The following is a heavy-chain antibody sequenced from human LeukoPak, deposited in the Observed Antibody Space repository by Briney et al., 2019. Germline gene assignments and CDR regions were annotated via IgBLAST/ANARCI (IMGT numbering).Heavy chain of an antibody. J-gene: IGHJ6*02. Sequence: SETLSLTCTVSGGSISPYYWSWIRQPPGKGLEWIGYVYYSGTTNYNPSLKSRVTMSVDTSKNQFSLKLSSVTAADTAVYYCARGPLRSSWPSYGMDVWGQGTTVTVSS. D-gene: IGHD2-15*01. CDR1: GGSISPYY. CDR3: ARGPLRSSWPSYGMDV. V-gene: IGHV4-59*01. CDR2: VYYSGTT.